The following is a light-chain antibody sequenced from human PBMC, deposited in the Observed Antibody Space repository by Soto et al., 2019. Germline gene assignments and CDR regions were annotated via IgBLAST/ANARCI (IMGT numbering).Light chain of an antibody. Sequence: DIVMTQSPLSLPVTPGEPASISCRSSQSLLHSNGYNYLDWYLQKPGQSPQLLIYLGSNRASGVPDRFSGSGSGTDFTLKISRVEAEDVGVYYCMQALQTPWTFGQGIKVEIQ. CDR2: LGS. J-gene: IGKJ1*01. CDR1: QSLLHSNGYNY. CDR3: MQALQTPWT. V-gene: IGKV2-28*01.